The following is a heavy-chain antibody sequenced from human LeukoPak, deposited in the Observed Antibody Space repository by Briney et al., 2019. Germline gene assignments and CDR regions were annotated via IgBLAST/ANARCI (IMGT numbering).Heavy chain of an antibody. CDR2: ISSSSSYI. CDR1: GFTFSSYS. Sequence: PGGSLRLSCAASGFTFSSYSMNWVRQAPGKGLEWVSSISSSSSYIYYADSVKGRFTISRDNAKNSLYLQMNSLRAEDTAVYYCAGEAEPYYYDSSGYCDYWGQGTLVTVSS. J-gene: IGHJ4*02. V-gene: IGHV3-21*01. D-gene: IGHD3-22*01. CDR3: AGEAEPYYYDSSGYCDY.